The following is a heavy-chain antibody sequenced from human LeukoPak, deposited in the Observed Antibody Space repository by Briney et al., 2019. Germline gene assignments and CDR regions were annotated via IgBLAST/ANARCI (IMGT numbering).Heavy chain of an antibody. J-gene: IGHJ5*02. CDR1: GGSISNYY. Sequence: SETLSLTCTVSGGSISNYYWSWMRQPPGKGLEWVGYIYKSVTTDYNPSLKSRVTISVDTSKNQFSLKLSSVTAADTAVYYCARDGDDYGDFNWFDPWGQGTLVTVSS. V-gene: IGHV4-59*12. D-gene: IGHD4-17*01. CDR3: ARDGDDYGDFNWFDP. CDR2: IYKSVTT.